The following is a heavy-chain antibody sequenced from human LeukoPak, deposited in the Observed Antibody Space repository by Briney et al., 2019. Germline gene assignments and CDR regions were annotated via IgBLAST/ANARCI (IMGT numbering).Heavy chain of an antibody. CDR2: ISSSSRYI. Sequence: GGSLRLSCAASGFTFSSYSMNWVRQAPGKGLEWVSSISSSSRYIYYVDPVKGRFTISRDNAKNSLSLQMNSLRAEDTAVYYCARGGSSSSLGDYWGQGTLVTVSS. J-gene: IGHJ4*02. V-gene: IGHV3-21*01. CDR1: GFTFSSYS. CDR3: ARGGSSSSLGDY. D-gene: IGHD6-6*01.